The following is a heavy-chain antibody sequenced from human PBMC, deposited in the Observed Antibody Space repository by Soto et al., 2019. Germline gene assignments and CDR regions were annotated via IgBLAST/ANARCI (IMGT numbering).Heavy chain of an antibody. Sequence: GGSLRLSCTASGFTFGDYAMSWFRQAPGKGLEWVGFIRSKAYGGTTEYAASVKGRFTISRDDSKSIAYLQMNSLKTEDTAVYYCTRSGSSLIAVAGPNFDYWGQGTLVTVSS. D-gene: IGHD6-19*01. CDR2: IRSKAYGGTT. V-gene: IGHV3-49*03. J-gene: IGHJ4*02. CDR1: GFTFGDYA. CDR3: TRSGSSLIAVAGPNFDY.